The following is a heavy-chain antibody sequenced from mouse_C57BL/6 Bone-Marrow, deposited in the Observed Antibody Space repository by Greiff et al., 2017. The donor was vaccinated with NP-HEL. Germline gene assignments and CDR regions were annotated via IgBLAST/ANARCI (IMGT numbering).Heavy chain of an antibody. CDR1: GFTFSDAW. V-gene: IGHV6-6*01. D-gene: IGHD1-1*01. Sequence: EVNVVESGGGLVQPGGSMKLSCAASGFTFSDAWMDWVRQSPEKGLEWVAEIRNKANNHATYYAESVKGRFTISRDDSKSSVYLQMNSLRAEDTGIYYCTSGGSNYFDYWGQGTTLTVSS. CDR3: TSGGSNYFDY. J-gene: IGHJ2*01. CDR2: IRNKANNHAT.